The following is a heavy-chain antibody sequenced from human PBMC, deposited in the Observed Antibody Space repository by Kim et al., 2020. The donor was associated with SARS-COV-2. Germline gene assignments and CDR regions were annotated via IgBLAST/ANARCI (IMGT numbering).Heavy chain of an antibody. V-gene: IGHV4-34*01. D-gene: IGHD3-10*01. Sequence: NPPLKSRVTIAAATSKNQFSLKLSSVTAADTAVYYCARGYYGSGFNWFAPWGQGTLVTVSS. CDR3: ARGYYGSGFNWFAP. J-gene: IGHJ5*02.